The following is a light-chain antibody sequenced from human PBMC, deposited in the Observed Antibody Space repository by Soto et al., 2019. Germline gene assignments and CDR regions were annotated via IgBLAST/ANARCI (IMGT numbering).Light chain of an antibody. CDR3: QQRSNLPLT. V-gene: IGKV3-11*01. CDR2: DAS. Sequence: EIVLTQSPATLSLSPGERATLSCRASQSVGTYFAWYQQKPGQAPRLLIYDASNRATGIPARFSGSGSGTDFTLTISSLEPEDFAVYYCQQRSNLPLTFDQGTKVEIK. CDR1: QSVGTY. J-gene: IGKJ1*01.